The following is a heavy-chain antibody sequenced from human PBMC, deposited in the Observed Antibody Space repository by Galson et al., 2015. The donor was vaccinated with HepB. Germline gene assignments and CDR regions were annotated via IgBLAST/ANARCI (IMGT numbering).Heavy chain of an antibody. D-gene: IGHD3-3*01. CDR2: MNPNSGNT. V-gene: IGHV1-8*01. CDR1: GYTFTSYD. Sequence: SVKVSCKASGYTFTSYDVTWVRQASGQGLEWMGWMNPNSGNTGYAPKFRGRVTMTADISMSTAYMELGSLTSEDTAVYYCAKDQDVTVYGVFLMPYGMDVWGQGTTVSVSS. CDR3: AKDQDVTVYGVFLMPYGMDV. J-gene: IGHJ6*02.